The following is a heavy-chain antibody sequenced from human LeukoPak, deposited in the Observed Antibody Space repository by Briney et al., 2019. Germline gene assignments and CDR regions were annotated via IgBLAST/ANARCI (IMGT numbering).Heavy chain of an antibody. CDR3: ARDPFCGGGTCFSIGAFDI. V-gene: IGHV3-23*01. D-gene: IGHD2-21*01. J-gene: IGHJ3*02. CDR1: GFSFSNYW. CDR2: ISGSGNTT. Sequence: GGSLRLSCAASGFSFSNYWMSWVRQAPGKGLEWVSAISGSGNTTHHSDSVKGRFSISRDNSKNTVFLQMNSLSVDDTAVYYCARDPFCGGGTCFSIGAFDIWGQGTMVTVSS.